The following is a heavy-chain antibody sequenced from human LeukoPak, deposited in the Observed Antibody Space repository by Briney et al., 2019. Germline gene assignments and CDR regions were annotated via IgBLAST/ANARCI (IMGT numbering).Heavy chain of an antibody. V-gene: IGHV3-48*02. J-gene: IGHJ4*02. D-gene: IGHD1-26*01. Sequence: PGGSLRLSRAASGFTFSNYSMNWVRQAPGKGLVWVSYISRSSDSTYYADSVKGRFTISRDNAKNSLYLQMNSLRDGDTAVYYCAKRKVATEYYFDYWGEGTLVTVSS. CDR3: AKRKVATEYYFDY. CDR1: GFTFSNYS. CDR2: ISRSSDST.